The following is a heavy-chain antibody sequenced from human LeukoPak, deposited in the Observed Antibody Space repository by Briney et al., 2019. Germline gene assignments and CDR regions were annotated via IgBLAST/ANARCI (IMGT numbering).Heavy chain of an antibody. CDR1: GFTFSSYD. CDR3: AREGTFNYGSGTYFSPHFDY. J-gene: IGHJ4*02. CDR2: IWFDGSYN. Sequence: PGGSLRLSCAASGFTFSSYDIHWVRQAPGKGLEWVAVIWFDGSYNYYADSVKGRFTISRDNSKNTLFLQMNSLRAEDTAVYYCAREGTFNYGSGTYFSPHFDYWGQGTLVTVSS. V-gene: IGHV3-33*01. D-gene: IGHD3-10*01.